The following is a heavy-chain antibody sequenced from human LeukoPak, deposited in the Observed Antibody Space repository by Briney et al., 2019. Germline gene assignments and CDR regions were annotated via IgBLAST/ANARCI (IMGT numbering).Heavy chain of an antibody. D-gene: IGHD5-12*01. CDR1: GFTFSSYW. CDR2: ISSSGSTI. V-gene: IGHV3-48*04. J-gene: IGHJ2*01. Sequence: GGSLRLSCAASGFTFSSYWMSWVRQAPGKGLEWVSYISSSGSTIYYADSVKGRFTISRDNAKNSLYLQMNSLRAEDTAVYYCARDPPRRGYDYWWYFDLWGRGTLVTVSS. CDR3: ARDPPRRGYDYWWYFDL.